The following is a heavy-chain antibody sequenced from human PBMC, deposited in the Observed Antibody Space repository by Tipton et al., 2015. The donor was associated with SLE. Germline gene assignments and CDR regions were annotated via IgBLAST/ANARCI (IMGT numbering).Heavy chain of an antibody. Sequence: TLSLTCTVSGGSVGNYYWSWIRQSPGKGLEWIGYIHYTGSTEYNPSLKSRVTISVDTSKNQFSLNLTSVTAAETAVYYCARRKSSWIYYFDYWGQGTLVTVSS. J-gene: IGHJ4*02. D-gene: IGHD6-13*01. CDR3: ARRKSSWIYYFDY. V-gene: IGHV4-59*08. CDR1: GGSVGNYY. CDR2: IHYTGST.